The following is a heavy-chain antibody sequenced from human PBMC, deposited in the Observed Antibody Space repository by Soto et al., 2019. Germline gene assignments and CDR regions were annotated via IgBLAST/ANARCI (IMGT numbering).Heavy chain of an antibody. V-gene: IGHV5-51*01. Sequence: PGESLKISCKGSGYSFTSYWIGWVRQMPGKGLEWMGIIYPGDSDTRYSPSFQGQVTISADKSISTAYLQWSSLKASDTAMYYCASLYSSSCDDNWFDPWGQGTLVTVSS. CDR2: IYPGDSDT. CDR1: GYSFTSYW. D-gene: IGHD6-13*01. J-gene: IGHJ5*02. CDR3: ASLYSSSCDDNWFDP.